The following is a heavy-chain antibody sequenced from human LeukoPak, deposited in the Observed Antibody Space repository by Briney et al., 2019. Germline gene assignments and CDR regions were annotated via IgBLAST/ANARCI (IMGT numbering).Heavy chain of an antibody. D-gene: IGHD1-1*01. CDR3: ARNKPAIGTRDAFDI. V-gene: IGHV4-34*01. Sequence: SETLSLTCAVYGGSFSGYYWSWIRQPPGKGLEWIGEINHSGSTNYNPSLKSRVTISVDTSKNQFSMKLSSVTAADTAVYYCARNKPAIGTRDAFDIWGQGTMVTVSS. J-gene: IGHJ3*02. CDR1: GGSFSGYY. CDR2: INHSGST.